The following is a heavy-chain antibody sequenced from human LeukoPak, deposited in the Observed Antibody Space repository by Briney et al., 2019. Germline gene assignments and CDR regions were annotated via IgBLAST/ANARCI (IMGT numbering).Heavy chain of an antibody. CDR3: ARKVRGVYGMDV. Sequence: ASVKVSCKASGYIFTNYGVNWVRQAPGQGFEWIGWINTETGDPAYAQGFTGRFVFSLDTSVSAAYLQISSLQAEDTAVYYCARKVRGVYGMDVWGQGTTVTVSS. J-gene: IGHJ6*02. CDR2: INTETGDP. CDR1: GYIFTNYG. V-gene: IGHV7-4-1*02. D-gene: IGHD3-10*01.